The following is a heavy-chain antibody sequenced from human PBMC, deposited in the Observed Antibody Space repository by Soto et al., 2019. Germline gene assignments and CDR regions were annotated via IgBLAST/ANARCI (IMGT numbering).Heavy chain of an antibody. V-gene: IGHV3-30*18. CDR1: GFTFSSYG. CDR2: ISYDGSNK. J-gene: IGHJ6*02. Sequence: QVQLVESGGGVVQPGRSLRLSCAASGFTFSSYGMHWVRQAPGKGLEWVAVISYDGSNKYYADSVKGRFTISRDNSKNPLYLQMNSRRAEDTAVYYCAKAQSYTIFGVVIGTSSDGMDGWGQGTTVTVSS. CDR3: AKAQSYTIFGVVIGTSSDGMDG. D-gene: IGHD3-3*01.